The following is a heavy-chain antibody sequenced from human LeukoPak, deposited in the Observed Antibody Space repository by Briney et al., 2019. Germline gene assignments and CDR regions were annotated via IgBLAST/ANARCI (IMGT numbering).Heavy chain of an antibody. CDR1: GFTFSSYW. V-gene: IGHV3-7*01. CDR3: ARARGRIAARPSYYYYMDV. Sequence: PGGSLRLSCAASGFTFSSYWMSWVRQAPGKGLEWVANIKQDGSEKYYVDSVKGRFTISRDNAKNSLYLQMNSLRAEDTAVYYCARARGRIAARPSYYYYMDVWGKGTTVTVSS. J-gene: IGHJ6*03. CDR2: IKQDGSEK. D-gene: IGHD6-6*01.